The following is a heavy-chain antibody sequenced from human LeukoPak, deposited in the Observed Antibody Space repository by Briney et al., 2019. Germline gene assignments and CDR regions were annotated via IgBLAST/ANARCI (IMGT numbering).Heavy chain of an antibody. D-gene: IGHD1-26*01. CDR1: GFIFTDYW. J-gene: IGHJ4*02. Sequence: GGSLRLSCAASGFIFTDYWMNWVRQAPGKGLEWVAVISYDGSNKYYADSVKGRFTISRDNSKNTLYLQMNSLRAEDTAVYYCAKDRGVVGATSYWGQGTLVTVSS. CDR3: AKDRGVVGATSY. V-gene: IGHV3-30*18. CDR2: ISYDGSNK.